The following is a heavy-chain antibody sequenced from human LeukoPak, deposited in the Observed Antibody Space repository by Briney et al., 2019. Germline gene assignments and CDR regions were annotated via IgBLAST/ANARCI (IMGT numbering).Heavy chain of an antibody. V-gene: IGHV4-34*01. CDR3: AREGPPSPYYYDSSGYPGPFDY. CDR2: INHSGST. CDR1: GGSFSGYY. D-gene: IGHD3-22*01. Sequence: SETLSLTCAVYGGSFSGYYWSWIRQPPGKGLEWIGEINHSGSTNYNPSLKSRVTISVDTSKNQFSLKLSSVTAADTAVYYCAREGPPSPYYYDSSGYPGPFDYWGQGTLVTVSS. J-gene: IGHJ4*02.